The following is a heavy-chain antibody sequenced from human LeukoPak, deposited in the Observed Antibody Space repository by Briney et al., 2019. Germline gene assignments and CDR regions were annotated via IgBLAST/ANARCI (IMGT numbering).Heavy chain of an antibody. CDR3: ARDYGGILVAETFDY. CDR2: INPKSGGT. V-gene: IGHV1-2*02. Sequence: ASVKVSCKASGYSFTGHYMHWVRQAPGQGLEWMGWINPKSGGTNYAQKFQDRVTMTRDTSISTAYMGLSRLRSDDTAVYYCARDYGGILVAETFDYWGQGTLVTVSS. CDR1: GYSFTGHY. J-gene: IGHJ4*02. D-gene: IGHD5-12*01.